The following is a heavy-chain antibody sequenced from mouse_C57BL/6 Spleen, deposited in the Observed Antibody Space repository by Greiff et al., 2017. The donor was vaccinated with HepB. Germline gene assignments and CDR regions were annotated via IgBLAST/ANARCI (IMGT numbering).Heavy chain of an antibody. D-gene: IGHD3-2*02. J-gene: IGHJ3*01. V-gene: IGHV7-1*01. CDR3: ARDLDSSGTWGFAY. Sequence: EVKVVESGGGLVQSGRSLRLSCATSGFTFSDFYMEWVRQAPGKGLEWIAASRNKANDYTTEYSASVKGRFIVSRDTSQSILYLQMNALRAEDTAIYYCARDLDSSGTWGFAYWGQGTLVTVSA. CDR1: GFTFSDFY. CDR2: SRNKANDYTT.